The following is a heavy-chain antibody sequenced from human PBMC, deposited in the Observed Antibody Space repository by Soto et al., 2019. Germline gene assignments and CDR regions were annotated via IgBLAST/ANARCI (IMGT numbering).Heavy chain of an antibody. CDR3: ARMVGATLVDF. J-gene: IGHJ4*02. D-gene: IGHD1-26*01. CDR2: IYHSGST. CDR1: GASISSTTSGNW. V-gene: IGHV4-4*02. Sequence: QVQLQESGPRLVRPSGTLSLTCAVSGASISSTTSGNWWSWVRQPPGKGLEWIGEIYHSGSTNYNPSLKSRVTMSVDKSKNQFSLKLSSVTAADTAVYYCARMVGATLVDFWGQGTLVTVSS.